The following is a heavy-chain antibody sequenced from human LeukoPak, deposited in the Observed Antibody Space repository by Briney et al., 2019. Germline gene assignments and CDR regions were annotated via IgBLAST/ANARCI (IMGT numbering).Heavy chain of an antibody. CDR1: GGSISSYY. V-gene: IGHV4-59*12. J-gene: IGHJ5*02. CDR3: ARERVWDYYDSSGMNSFDP. D-gene: IGHD3-22*01. Sequence: SETLSLTCTVSGGSISSYYWSWIRQPPGKGLEWIGYIYYSGSTNYNPSLKSRVTISVDTSKNQFSLKLSSVTAADTAVYYCARERVWDYYDSSGMNSFDPWGQGTLVTVSS. CDR2: IYYSGST.